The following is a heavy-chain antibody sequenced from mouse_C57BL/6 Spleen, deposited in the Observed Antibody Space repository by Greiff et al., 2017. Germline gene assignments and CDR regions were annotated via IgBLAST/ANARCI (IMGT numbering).Heavy chain of an antibody. CDR1: GYTFTSYW. D-gene: IGHD4-1*01. J-gene: IGHJ4*01. V-gene: IGHV1-64*01. CDR2: IHPNSGST. Sequence: QVQLQQPGAELVKPGASVQLSCKASGYTFTSYWMHWVKQRPGQGLEWIGMIHPNSGSTNYNEKFKSKATLTVDKSSSTAYMQLSSLTSEDSAVYYCARTGTFYYAMDYWGQGTSVTVSS. CDR3: ARTGTFYYAMDY.